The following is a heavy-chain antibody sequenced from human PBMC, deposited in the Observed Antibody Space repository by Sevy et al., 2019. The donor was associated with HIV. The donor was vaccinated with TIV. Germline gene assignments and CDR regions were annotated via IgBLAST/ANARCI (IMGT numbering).Heavy chain of an antibody. CDR1: GYTFTTYG. V-gene: IGHV1-18*01. CDR2: IGAYNGNT. Sequence: ASVKVSCKASGYTFTTYGISWVRQAPGQGLEWMGWIGAYNGNTNYAQKFQGRVTMTTDTSTSTAYIELRSLRSDDAAVDFCGRGSRVWYMHFDYWGQGTLVTVSS. CDR3: GRGSRVWYMHFDY. J-gene: IGHJ4*02. D-gene: IGHD6-19*01.